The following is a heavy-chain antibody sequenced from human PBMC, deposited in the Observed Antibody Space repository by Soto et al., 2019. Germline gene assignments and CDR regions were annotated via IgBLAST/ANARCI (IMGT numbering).Heavy chain of an antibody. CDR1: GGSISSSSYY. D-gene: IGHD4-4*01. CDR3: ARRNFYSTLCYYGMDV. Sequence: SETLSLTCTVSGGSISSSSYYWGWIRQPPGKGLEWIGSIYYSGSTYYNPSLKSRVTISVDTSKNQFSLKLSSVTAADTAVYYCARRNFYSTLCYYGMDVWGQGTTVTV. J-gene: IGHJ6*02. CDR2: IYYSGST. V-gene: IGHV4-39*01.